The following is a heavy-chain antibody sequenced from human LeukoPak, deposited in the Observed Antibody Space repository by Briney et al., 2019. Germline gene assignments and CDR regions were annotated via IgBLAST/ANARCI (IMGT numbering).Heavy chain of an antibody. Sequence: GGSLRLSCAASGFTVSDNFITWVRQAPGMGLEWVSFIYTGSNTYYADSVKGRFTISRDTSKNTVSLQMNSLRAEDTPICHCAIDGGSGTVDPTGGYLYYGMDVWGQGSTITVSS. V-gene: IGHV3-53*01. D-gene: IGHD1-26*01. CDR2: IYTGSNT. CDR1: GFTVSDNF. CDR3: AIDGGSGTVDPTGGYLYYGMDV. J-gene: IGHJ6*02.